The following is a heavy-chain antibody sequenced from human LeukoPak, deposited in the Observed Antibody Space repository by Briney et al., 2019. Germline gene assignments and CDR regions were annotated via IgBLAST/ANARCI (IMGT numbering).Heavy chain of an antibody. D-gene: IGHD6-19*01. CDR1: GDSVSSNSAA. J-gene: IGHJ4*02. Sequence: SQTLSLTCAISGDSVSSNSAAWNWVRQSPSRGLEWLGRTYYRSKWYNDYAVSVKSRITINPDTSKNQFSLQLNSVTPEDTAVYYCARGIAVAGTGKFDHWGQGALVTVSS. V-gene: IGHV6-1*01. CDR3: ARGIAVAGTGKFDH. CDR2: TYYRSKWYN.